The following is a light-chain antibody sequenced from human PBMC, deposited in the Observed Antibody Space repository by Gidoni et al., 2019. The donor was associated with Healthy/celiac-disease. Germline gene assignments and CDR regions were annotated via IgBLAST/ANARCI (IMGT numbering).Light chain of an antibody. CDR2: GAS. V-gene: IGKV3-20*01. CDR1: QSVSSSY. Sequence: EIVLTQSPGTLSLSPGERATLSCRPSQSVSSSYLAWYQQKPGQAPRRLIYGASSRATGIPDRFSGSGSGTDFTLTISRLGPEDFAVYYCQQYGSSPRAITFGQGTRLEIK. J-gene: IGKJ5*01. CDR3: QQYGSSPRAIT.